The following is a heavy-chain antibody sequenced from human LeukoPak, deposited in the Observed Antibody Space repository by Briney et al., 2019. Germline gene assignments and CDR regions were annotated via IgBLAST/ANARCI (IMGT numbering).Heavy chain of an antibody. CDR1: GYSFTGYY. J-gene: IGHJ6*03. Sequence: ASVKVSCKASGYSFTGYYMHWVRQAPGQGLEWMGWINPNSGGTNYAQKFQGRVTMTRDTSISTAYMELSRLRSDDTAVYYCARDGLGPSVFSEYYYYYYMDVWGKGTTVTVSS. CDR2: INPNSGGT. CDR3: ARDGLGPSVFSEYYYYYYMDV. V-gene: IGHV1-2*02. D-gene: IGHD1-14*01.